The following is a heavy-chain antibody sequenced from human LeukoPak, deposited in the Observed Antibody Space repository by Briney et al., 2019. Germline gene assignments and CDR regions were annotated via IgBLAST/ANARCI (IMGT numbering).Heavy chain of an antibody. CDR2: ISTYSGNT. CDR3: ARDLAVLGVVFTSYMDV. D-gene: IGHD3-3*01. V-gene: IGHV1-18*01. J-gene: IGHJ6*03. CDR1: GYAFISHG. Sequence: ASVKVSCKASGYAFISHGITWVRQAPGQGLEWMGWISTYSGNTHYAQKFQGGVTLSKDTSTTTAYLELRSLGSDDTAVYYCARDLAVLGVVFTSYMDVWGKGTPVTVSS.